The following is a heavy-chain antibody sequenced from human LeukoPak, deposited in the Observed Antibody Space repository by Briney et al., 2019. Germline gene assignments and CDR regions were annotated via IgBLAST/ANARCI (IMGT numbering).Heavy chain of an antibody. CDR3: AKTLLNNYFDY. CDR1: GFTFSSYA. J-gene: IGHJ4*02. Sequence: GGSLRLSCAASGFTFSSYAMSWVRQAPGKGLEGVSAISCSGGSTYYEDSVKGRFTISRDNSKNTLYLQLNSMRAEDTAVYYCAKTLLNNYFDYWGQGTLVTVSS. CDR2: ISCSGGST. D-gene: IGHD2-21*01. V-gene: IGHV3-23*01.